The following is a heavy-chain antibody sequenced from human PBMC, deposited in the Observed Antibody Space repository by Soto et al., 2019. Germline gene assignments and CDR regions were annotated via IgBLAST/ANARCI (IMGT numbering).Heavy chain of an antibody. D-gene: IGHD3-22*01. CDR2: IIPIYDIA. Sequence: QVQLVQSGAEVKKPGSSVKVSCKASGGTFSTYSISWVRHAPGPGLEWMGRIIPIYDIANYAQKFQGRVMITADKSTSTGYMELSSLRSEDTAVYYCARDSRGYSHQYWGQGTLVTVSS. V-gene: IGHV1-69*08. CDR3: ARDSRGYSHQY. J-gene: IGHJ4*02. CDR1: GGTFSTYS.